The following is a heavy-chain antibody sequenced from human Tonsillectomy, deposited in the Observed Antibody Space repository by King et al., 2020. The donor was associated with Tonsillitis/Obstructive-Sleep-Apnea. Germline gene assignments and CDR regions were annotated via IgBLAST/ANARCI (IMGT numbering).Heavy chain of an antibody. CDR2: ISYDGSNK. V-gene: IGHV3-30*01. D-gene: IGHD3-16*02. Sequence: VQLVESGGGVVQPGMSLRLSCAASGFTFSSYAMHWVRQAPGKGLEWVAVISYDGSNKYYADSVKGRFTISRDNSKNTLYLQMNSLRAEDTAVYYCARGPITFGGVIAQRSDYFDYWGQGTLVTVSS. CDR3: ARGPITFGGVIAQRSDYFDY. J-gene: IGHJ4*02. CDR1: GFTFSSYA.